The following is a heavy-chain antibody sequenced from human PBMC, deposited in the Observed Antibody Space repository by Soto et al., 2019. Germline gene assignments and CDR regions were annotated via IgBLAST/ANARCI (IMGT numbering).Heavy chain of an antibody. J-gene: IGHJ6*02. CDR2: IIPIFGTA. CDR3: ARSQGGSSSLDIYYYYYYGMDV. V-gene: IGHV1-69*01. CDR1: GGTFSSYA. Sequence: QVQLVQSGAEVKKPGSSVKVSCKAPGGTFSSYAISWVRQAPGQGLEWMGGIIPIFGTANYVQKFPGRVTLTADESTSTGYMELSSLRSEDTAVYYCARSQGGSSSLDIYYYYYYGMDVWVQGTTVTVSS. D-gene: IGHD2-15*01.